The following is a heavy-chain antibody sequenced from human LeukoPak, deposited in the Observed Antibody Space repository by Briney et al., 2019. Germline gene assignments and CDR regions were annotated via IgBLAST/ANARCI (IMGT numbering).Heavy chain of an antibody. CDR3: ARGIPRGWFDP. CDR2: IYYSGST. CDR1: GGSISSSSYY. J-gene: IGHJ5*02. Sequence: SETLSLTCTVSGGSISSSSYYWSWIRQPPGKGLEWIGYIYYSGSTNYNPSLKSRVTISVDTSKNQFSLKLSSVTAADTAVYYCARGIPRGWFDPWGQGTLVTVSS. V-gene: IGHV4-61*01. D-gene: IGHD5-18*01.